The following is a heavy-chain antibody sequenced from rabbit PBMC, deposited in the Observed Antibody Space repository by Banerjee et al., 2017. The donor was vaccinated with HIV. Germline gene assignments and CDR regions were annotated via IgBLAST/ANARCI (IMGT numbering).Heavy chain of an antibody. CDR2: IYNGDGST. J-gene: IGHJ4*01. V-gene: IGHV1S47*01. CDR1: GFDFSSNA. D-gene: IGHD1-1*01. CDR3: ARDGGGFHEEFKL. Sequence: QEQLVESGGGLVQPEGSLTLTCKASGFDFSSNAMCWFRQAPGKRPEWIACIYNGDGSTYYASWVNGRFSISKTSSTTVTLQMTSLTAADTATYFCARDGGGFHEEFKLWGPGTLVTVS.